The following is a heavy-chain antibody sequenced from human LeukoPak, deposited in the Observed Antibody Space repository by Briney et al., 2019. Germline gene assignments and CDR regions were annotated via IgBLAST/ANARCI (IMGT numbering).Heavy chain of an antibody. D-gene: IGHD3-3*01. CDR1: GFTFSSYS. CDR3: ASLDRYYDFWSGYYTSFDY. V-gene: IGHV3-48*01. CDR2: ISSSSSTI. Sequence: GGSLRLSCAASGFTFSSYSVNWVRQAPGKGLEWVSYISSSSSTIYYAGSVKGRFTISRDNAKNSLYLQMNSLRAEDTAVYYCASLDRYYDFWSGYYTSFDYWGQGTLVTVSS. J-gene: IGHJ4*02.